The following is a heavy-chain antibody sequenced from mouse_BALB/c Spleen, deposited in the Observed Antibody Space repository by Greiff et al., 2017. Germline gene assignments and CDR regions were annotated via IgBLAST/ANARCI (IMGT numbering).Heavy chain of an antibody. CDR1: GFTFSSYT. Sequence: EVKVVESGGGLVKPGGSLKLSCAASGFTFSSYTMSWVRQTPEKRLEWVATISSGGSYTYYPDSVKGRFTISRDNAKNTLYLQMSSLKSEDTAMYYCTREGTTATSAMDYWGQGTSVTVSS. J-gene: IGHJ4*01. V-gene: IGHV5-6-4*01. D-gene: IGHD1-2*01. CDR3: TREGTTATSAMDY. CDR2: ISSGGSYT.